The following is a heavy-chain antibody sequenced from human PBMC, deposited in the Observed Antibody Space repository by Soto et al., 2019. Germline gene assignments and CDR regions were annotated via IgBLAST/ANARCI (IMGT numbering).Heavy chain of an antibody. CDR3: ARDYRDSIGYLRGGYYYYGMDV. D-gene: IGHD3-22*01. CDR1: GFTFSSYS. CDR2: ISSSSSYI. V-gene: IGHV3-21*01. Sequence: GGSLRLSCAASGFTFSSYSMNWVRQAPGKGLEWVSSISSSSSYIYYADSVKGRFTISRDNAKNPLYLQMNSLRAEDTAVYYCARDYRDSIGYLRGGYYYYGMDVWGQGTTVTVSS. J-gene: IGHJ6*02.